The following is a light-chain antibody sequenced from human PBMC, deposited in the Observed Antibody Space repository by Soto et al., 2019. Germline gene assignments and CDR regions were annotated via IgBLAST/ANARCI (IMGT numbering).Light chain of an antibody. Sequence: DIQMTQSPSSLSASVGDRVTITCQASQDISNYLNWYQQKLGKAPKLLIYDASNLETGVPSRFSGSGSGTDFTFTISSLQPEDIATYYCQQYSNLITLGQGTRLEIK. CDR2: DAS. CDR3: QQYSNLIT. CDR1: QDISNY. V-gene: IGKV1-33*01. J-gene: IGKJ5*01.